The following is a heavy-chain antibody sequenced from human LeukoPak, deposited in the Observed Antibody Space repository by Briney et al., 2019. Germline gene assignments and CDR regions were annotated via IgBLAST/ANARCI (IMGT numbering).Heavy chain of an antibody. CDR3: ARGQARLSWFDP. Sequence: PSETLSLTCTVSGASISRSSYYWGWIRQPPGKGLKWIGSISHSGNTYYNPSLKSRVTISVDTSKNQFSLKLSSVTAADTAVYYCARGQARLSWFDPWGQGTLVTVSS. CDR2: ISHSGNT. CDR1: GASISRSSYY. V-gene: IGHV4-39*07. D-gene: IGHD6-19*01. J-gene: IGHJ5*02.